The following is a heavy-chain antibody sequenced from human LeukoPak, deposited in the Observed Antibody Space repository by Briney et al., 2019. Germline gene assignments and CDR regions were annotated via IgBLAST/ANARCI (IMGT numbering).Heavy chain of an antibody. J-gene: IGHJ4*02. CDR1: GYSFTSYW. CDR3: ARRERGGYSGYDPWY. CDR2: IYPGDSDT. D-gene: IGHD5-12*01. Sequence: GESLKISCKGSGYSFTSYWIGWVRQMPGKGLEWMGIIYPGDSDTRYSPSFQGQVTISADKSISTAYLQWSSLKASDTAMYYCARRERGGYSGYDPWYRGQGTLVTVSS. V-gene: IGHV5-51*01.